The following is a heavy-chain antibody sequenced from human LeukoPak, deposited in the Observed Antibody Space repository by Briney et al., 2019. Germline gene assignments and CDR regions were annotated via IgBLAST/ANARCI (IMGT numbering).Heavy chain of an antibody. CDR3: AKGRTYDRSPTEDY. CDR1: GFTFSSYA. CDR2: ISGSGGST. V-gene: IGHV3-23*01. D-gene: IGHD3-3*01. Sequence: PGGSLRLSCAASGFTFSSYAMSWVRQAPGKGLEWVSAISGSGGSTYYADSVKGRFTISRDNSKNTLYLQMNSLGAEDTAVYYCAKGRTYDRSPTEDYWGQGTLVTVSS. J-gene: IGHJ4*02.